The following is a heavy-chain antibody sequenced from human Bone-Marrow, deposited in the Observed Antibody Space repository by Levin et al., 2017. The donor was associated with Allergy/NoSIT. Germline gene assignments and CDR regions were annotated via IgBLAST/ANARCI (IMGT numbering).Heavy chain of an antibody. CDR3: ARVGPKLDDSNWFDP. J-gene: IGHJ5*02. Sequence: PSETLSLTCTVSGGSISSYYWSWIRQPPGKGLEWIGYIYYSGSTNYNPSLKSRVTISVDTSKNQFSLKLSSVTAADTAVYYCARVGPKLDDSNWFDPWGQGTLVTVSS. CDR1: GGSISSYY. V-gene: IGHV4-59*01. CDR2: IYYSGST. D-gene: IGHD2-21*02.